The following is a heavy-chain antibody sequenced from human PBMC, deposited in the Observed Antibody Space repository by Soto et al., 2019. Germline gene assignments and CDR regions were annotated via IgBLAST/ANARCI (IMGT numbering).Heavy chain of an antibody. CDR2: IYYSGST. Sequence: PSETLSLTCTVSGGSVSSGSYYWSWFRQPPGKGLEWIGYIYYSGSTNYNPSLKSRVTISVDTSKNQFSLKLSSVTAADTAVYYCARSYSDSSIYKYWGQGTLVTVSS. CDR3: ARSYSDSSIYKY. V-gene: IGHV4-61*01. CDR1: GGSVSSGSYY. D-gene: IGHD3-22*01. J-gene: IGHJ4*02.